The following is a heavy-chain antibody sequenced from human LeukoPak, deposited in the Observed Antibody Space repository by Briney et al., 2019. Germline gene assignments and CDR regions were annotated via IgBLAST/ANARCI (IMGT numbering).Heavy chain of an antibody. CDR1: GYTFTGYY. D-gene: IGHD4-23*01. CDR2: ISAYNGNT. CDR3: ARDLLRWPDY. V-gene: IGHV1-18*04. Sequence: GASVKVSCKASGYTFTGYYMHWVRQAPGQGLEWMGWISAYNGNTNYAQKLQGRVTMTTDTSTSTAYMELRSLRSDDTAVYYCARDLLRWPDYWGQGTLVTVSS. J-gene: IGHJ4*02.